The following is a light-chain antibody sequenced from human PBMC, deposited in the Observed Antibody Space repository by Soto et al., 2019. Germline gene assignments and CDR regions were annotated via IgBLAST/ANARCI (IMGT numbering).Light chain of an antibody. CDR1: QSISSY. J-gene: IGKJ5*01. Sequence: DIQMTQSPSSLSASVGDRVTITCRASQSISSYLNWYQQKPGKAPKLLIYAASSLQSGVPSRFSGSGSATDSTLTLSSLRHEDFAPYYCQHSYSTPPFGQGTRLEIK. CDR3: QHSYSTPP. CDR2: AAS. V-gene: IGKV1-39*01.